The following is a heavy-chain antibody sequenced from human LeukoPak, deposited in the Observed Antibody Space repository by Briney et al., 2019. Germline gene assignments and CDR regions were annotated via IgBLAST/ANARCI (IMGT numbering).Heavy chain of an antibody. CDR3: ARTSSQYVDAFDI. V-gene: IGHV3-7*03. CDR2: IKQDGSEK. D-gene: IGHD2-15*01. J-gene: IGHJ3*02. CDR1: GFTFSSYW. Sequence: GGSLRLSCAASGFTFSSYWMSWVRQAPGKGLEWVANIKQDGSEKYYVDSVKGRFTISRDNAKNSLYLQMSSLRAEDTAVYYCARTSSQYVDAFDIWGQGTMVTVSS.